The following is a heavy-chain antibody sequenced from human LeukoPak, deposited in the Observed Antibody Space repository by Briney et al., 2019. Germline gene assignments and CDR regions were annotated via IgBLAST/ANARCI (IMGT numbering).Heavy chain of an antibody. D-gene: IGHD2-2*01. CDR2: IYHSGST. V-gene: IGHV4-38-2*02. J-gene: IGHJ6*03. CDR1: GYSISSGYY. CDR3: ARSRRDLGYCSSTSCYYYYYMDV. Sequence: KPSETLSLTCTVSGYSISSGYYWGWIRQPPGKGLEWIGSIYHSGSTYYNPSLKSRVTISVDTSKNQFSLKLSSVTAADTAVYYCARSRRDLGYCSSTSCYYYYYMDVWGKGTTVTVSS.